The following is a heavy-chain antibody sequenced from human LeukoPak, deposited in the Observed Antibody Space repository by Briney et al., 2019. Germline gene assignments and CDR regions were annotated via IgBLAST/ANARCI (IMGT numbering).Heavy chain of an antibody. CDR2: IKSKTDGGTT. J-gene: IGHJ5*02. Sequence: PGGSLRLSCAASGFTYNNARMTWVRQAPGKGLEWVARIKSKTDGGTTDYAAPVKGRFTISRDDPKNTLYLQMNSLTTEDTAVYYCTTDLGSWGQGTLVTVSS. CDR3: TTDLGS. V-gene: IGHV3-15*01. CDR1: GFTYNNAR.